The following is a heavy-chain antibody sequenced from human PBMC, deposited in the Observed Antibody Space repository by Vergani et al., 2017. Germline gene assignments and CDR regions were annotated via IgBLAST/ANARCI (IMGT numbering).Heavy chain of an antibody. CDR3: ARVQYGDYDLNY. J-gene: IGHJ4*02. Sequence: QVQLVQSGAEVKKPGASVKVSCKASGYTFTSYGISWVRQAPGQGLEWMGWIIPILGIANYAQKFQGRVTITADKSTSTAYMELSSLRSEDTAVYYCARVQYGDYDLNYWGQGTLVTVSS. V-gene: IGHV1-69*10. D-gene: IGHD4-17*01. CDR1: GYTFTSYG. CDR2: IIPILGIA.